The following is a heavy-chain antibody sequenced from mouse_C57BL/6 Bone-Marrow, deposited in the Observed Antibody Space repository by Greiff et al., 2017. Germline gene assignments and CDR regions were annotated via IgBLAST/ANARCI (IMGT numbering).Heavy chain of an antibody. CDR2: IDPSDSYT. J-gene: IGHJ2*01. Sequence: VQLQQPGAELVMPGASVKLSCKASGYTFTSYWMHWVKQRPGQGLEWIGEIDPSDSYTNYNQKFKGKSTLTVDKSSSTAYMQLSSLTSEDSAVYYCARSGPYYYGSSWYFDYWGQGTTLTVSS. CDR1: GYTFTSYW. CDR3: ARSGPYYYGSSWYFDY. D-gene: IGHD1-1*01. V-gene: IGHV1-69*01.